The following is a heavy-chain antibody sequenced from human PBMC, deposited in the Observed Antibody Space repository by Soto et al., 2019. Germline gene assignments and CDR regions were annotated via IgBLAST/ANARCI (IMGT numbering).Heavy chain of an antibody. Sequence: QVQLVESGGGVAQPGTSLTVSCAGSGFIFSDYGMHWVRQAPGKGLQWVALIANDGGSKKYAESVKGRFTISRDNLKNTVYLDMNSLRPEDTAVYYWARRTSTVREGYNWCDPWGQGTLVTVSS. V-gene: IGHV3-30*03. D-gene: IGHD3-10*01. J-gene: IGHJ5*02. CDR3: ARRTSTVREGYNWCDP. CDR2: IANDGGSK. CDR1: GFIFSDYG.